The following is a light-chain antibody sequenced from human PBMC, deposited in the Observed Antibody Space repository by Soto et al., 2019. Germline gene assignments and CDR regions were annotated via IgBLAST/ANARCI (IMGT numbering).Light chain of an antibody. CDR2: WAS. V-gene: IGKV4-1*01. Sequence: DIVMTQSPDSLAVSLGERATINCKSSQSVFYSSNNKNYLAWYQQKPGQPPKLLIFWASTRESGVPARLSGSGAGTDSTLTISSLQDEDVAVYYCQQNYSTPPTFGQGTKLDSK. J-gene: IGKJ2*01. CDR3: QQNYSTPPT. CDR1: QSVFYSSNNKNY.